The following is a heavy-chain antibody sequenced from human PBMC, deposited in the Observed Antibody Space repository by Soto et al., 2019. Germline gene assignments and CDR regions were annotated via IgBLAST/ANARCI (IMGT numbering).Heavy chain of an antibody. CDR2: IWYDGSNK. Sequence: QVQLVESGGGVVQPGRSRRLSCAASGYSFSSHGMHWVRQAPGKGLEWVAVIWYDGSNKYYADSVKGRFTTSKDNSKNTAFLQMNTLRVEDTAVYYCARVVGQMMTADYWGQGTLVTVSS. CDR3: ARVVGQMMTADY. V-gene: IGHV3-33*01. J-gene: IGHJ4*02. CDR1: GYSFSSHG. D-gene: IGHD3-16*01.